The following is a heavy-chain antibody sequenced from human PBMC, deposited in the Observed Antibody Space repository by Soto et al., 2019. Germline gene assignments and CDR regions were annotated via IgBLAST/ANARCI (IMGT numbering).Heavy chain of an antibody. D-gene: IGHD3-10*01. V-gene: IGHV1-69*02. CDR3: ATRFGSGSRAFDY. CDR1: GDTFNFYT. J-gene: IGHJ4*02. Sequence: QVQLVQSGAEVKKPGSSVKVSCKASGDTFNFYTINWVRQAPGLGLEWMGRFNPILSFSNSALKFQGRVTLTGDKSTSTAYMVLSSLRSEDTAIYYCATRFGSGSRAFDYWGQGALVTVSS. CDR2: FNPILSFS.